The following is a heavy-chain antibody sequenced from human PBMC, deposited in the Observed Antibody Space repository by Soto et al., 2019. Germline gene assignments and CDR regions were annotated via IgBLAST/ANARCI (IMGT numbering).Heavy chain of an antibody. D-gene: IGHD2-21*01. J-gene: IGHJ4*02. CDR3: DTSLHLRKGLAFDY. CDR2: INPSDGTT. CDR1: GYTFTTYF. V-gene: IGHV1-46*01. Sequence: QVQLVQSGAEVKNPGASVKVSCRASGYTFTTYFMQWVRQAPGQGLEWVGIINPSDGTTSYAQKFQVRVTMTSDTSTSTVYLDLSSLRSEDTAVYYCDTSLHLRKGLAFDYWGQGTPVTVSS.